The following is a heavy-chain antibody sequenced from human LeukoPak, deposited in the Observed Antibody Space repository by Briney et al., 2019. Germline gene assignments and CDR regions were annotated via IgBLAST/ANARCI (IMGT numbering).Heavy chain of an antibody. J-gene: IGHJ4*02. Sequence: PGVSLRLSCAASGFTFSIYWMHWVRQAPGKGLVWVSRINSDGSSTSYADSVKGRFTISRDNAKNTLYLQMNSLRAEDTAVYYCARAIRGGYCSGGSCYNPFDYWGRGTLVTVSS. D-gene: IGHD2-15*01. V-gene: IGHV3-74*01. CDR3: ARAIRGGYCSGGSCYNPFDY. CDR2: INSDGSST. CDR1: GFTFSIYW.